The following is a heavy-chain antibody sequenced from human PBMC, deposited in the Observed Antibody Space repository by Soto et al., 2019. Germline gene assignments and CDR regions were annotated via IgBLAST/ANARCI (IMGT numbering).Heavy chain of an antibody. CDR1: GGTFSSYA. D-gene: IGHD3-22*01. J-gene: IGHJ4*02. V-gene: IGHV1-69*06. CDR3: ARTYYYDSSGYYGYFDY. CDR2: IIPIFGTA. Sequence: QVQLVQSGAEVKKPGSSVKVSCKASGGTFSSYAISWVRQAPGQGLEWMGGIIPIFGTANYAQKFQGRVTITADKSTSTAYMELSSLRSEDTAVYYCARTYYYDSSGYYGYFDYWGQGTPVTVSS.